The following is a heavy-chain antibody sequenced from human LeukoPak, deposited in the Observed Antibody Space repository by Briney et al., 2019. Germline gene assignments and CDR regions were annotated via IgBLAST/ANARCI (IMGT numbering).Heavy chain of an antibody. Sequence: CGPTLVKPTQTLTLTCTFSGFSLSTTGVGVGWIRQPPGKALEWLALIYWDDDKRYSPSLKSRLTITKDTSKIQVFLKMTNMNPVDTGTYYSAHRQIQGIMFGGGGFDPWGQGTRVTVSA. CDR1: GFSLSTTGVG. CDR2: IYWDDDK. CDR3: AHRQIQGIMFGGGGFDP. V-gene: IGHV2-5*02. D-gene: IGHD3-16*01. J-gene: IGHJ5*02.